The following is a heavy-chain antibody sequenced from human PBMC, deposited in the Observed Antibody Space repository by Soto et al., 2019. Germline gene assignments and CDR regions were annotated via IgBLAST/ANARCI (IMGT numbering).Heavy chain of an antibody. CDR3: AAIYTAMASEYFDY. J-gene: IGHJ4*02. CDR2: ISSSSSYT. CDR1: GFTFSDYY. D-gene: IGHD5-18*01. V-gene: IGHV3-11*06. Sequence: GGSLRLSCAASGFTFSDYYMSWIRQAPGKGLEWVSYISSSSSYTNYADSVKGRFTISRDNAKNSLYLQMNSLRAEDTAVYYCAAIYTAMASEYFDYWGQGTLVTVSS.